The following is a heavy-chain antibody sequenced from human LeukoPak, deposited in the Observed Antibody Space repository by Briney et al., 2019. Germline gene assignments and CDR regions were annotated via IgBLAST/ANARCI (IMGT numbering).Heavy chain of an antibody. CDR3: ATGGYYDSSGYFKQESAFDI. CDR2: IYPGDSDT. D-gene: IGHD3-22*01. V-gene: IGHV5-51*01. CDR1: GYSFTSYW. J-gene: IGHJ3*02. Sequence: GESLKISCKGSGYSFTSYWIGWVRQTPGKGLEWMGIIYPGDSDTRYSPSFQGQVTISADKSISTAYLQWSSLKASDTAMYYCATGGYYDSSGYFKQESAFDIWGQGTMVTVSS.